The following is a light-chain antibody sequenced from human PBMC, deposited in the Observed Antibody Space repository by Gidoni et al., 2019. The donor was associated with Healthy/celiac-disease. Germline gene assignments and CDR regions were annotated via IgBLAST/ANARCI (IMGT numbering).Light chain of an antibody. J-gene: IGKJ1*01. Sequence: DIVMTQSALFLPVTPGETASISCRYSQSLLHSNGYNYLDWYLQKPLQSPHLLIYLGSNRSSGVPYWFTCSSSGTDFTLKLSRGEADYVVLYYGLQALQTPRTFGQWTKVEIK. CDR2: LGS. CDR3: LQALQTPRT. V-gene: IGKV2-28*01. CDR1: QSLLHSNGYNY.